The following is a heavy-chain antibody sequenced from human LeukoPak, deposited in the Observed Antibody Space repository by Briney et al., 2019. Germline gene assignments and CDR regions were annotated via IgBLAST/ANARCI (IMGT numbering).Heavy chain of an antibody. CDR2: ISSSGSTI. D-gene: IGHD3-22*01. J-gene: IGHJ4*02. V-gene: IGHV3-48*03. CDR3: ARGPFETYYYDSSARFDY. Sequence: PARSLRLASAASGFTVSSYEMSWVRQAAGEVLEWVSYISSSGSTIYYADSVKCRFTISSNNDENSLYLQMDRLRAEDTAVYYCARGPFETYYYDSSARFDYWGQGTLVTVSS. CDR1: GFTVSSYE.